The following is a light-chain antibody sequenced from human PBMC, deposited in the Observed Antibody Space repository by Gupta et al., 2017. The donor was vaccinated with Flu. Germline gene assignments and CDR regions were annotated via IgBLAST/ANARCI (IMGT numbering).Light chain of an antibody. V-gene: IGLV4-69*02. J-gene: IGLJ3*02. CDR1: RGHTNYA. Sequence: QPVPIQSPSVSASLAASVQLTFPLNRGHTNYAIAWHRQQPGKGPRYLMKINNDGSRSKGDDIPDRFSGSRSGAEGFLTISMLQSEDEADYYCQTWGTSSKVFGGGTRLTVL. CDR2: INNDGSR. CDR3: QTWGTSSKV.